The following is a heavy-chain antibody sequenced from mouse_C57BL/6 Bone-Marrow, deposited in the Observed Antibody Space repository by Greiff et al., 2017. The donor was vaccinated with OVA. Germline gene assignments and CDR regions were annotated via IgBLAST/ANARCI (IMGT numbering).Heavy chain of an antibody. CDR2: ISSGGSYT. CDR1: GFTFSSYG. Sequence: EVNLVESGGDLVKPGGSLKLSCAASGFTFSSYGMSWVRQTPDKRLEWVATISSGGSYTYYPDSVKGRFTISRDNAKNTLYLQMSSLKSEDTAMYYCARHQAYYSNYAMDYWGQGTSVTVSS. D-gene: IGHD2-5*01. J-gene: IGHJ4*01. V-gene: IGHV5-6*01. CDR3: ARHQAYYSNYAMDY.